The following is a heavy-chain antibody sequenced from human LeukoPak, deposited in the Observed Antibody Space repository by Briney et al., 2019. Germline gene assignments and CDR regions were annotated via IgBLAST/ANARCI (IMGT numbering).Heavy chain of an antibody. V-gene: IGHV1-3*01. CDR2: INAGNGRT. J-gene: IGHJ4*02. CDR1: GLTFTSYS. CDR3: AAQDCGGDCSPDY. Sequence: ASVKVSCNASGLTFTSYSMHWVRQAPGQRLEWMGWINAGNGRTKYSQKFQGRVTITRDTSASTAYMEMNSLRSEDTAVYYCAAQDCGGDCSPDYWGQGTLVTVSS. D-gene: IGHD2-21*02.